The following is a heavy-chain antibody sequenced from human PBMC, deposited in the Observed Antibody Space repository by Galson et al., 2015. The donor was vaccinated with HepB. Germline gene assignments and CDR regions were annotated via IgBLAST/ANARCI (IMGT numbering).Heavy chain of an antibody. J-gene: IGHJ4*02. CDR1: GFTFSSYA. D-gene: IGHD3-10*01. V-gene: IGHV3-23*01. Sequence: SLRLSCAASGFTFSSYAMSWVRQAPGKGLEWVSAISGSGGSTYYADSVKGRFTISRDNSKNTLYLQMNSLRAEDTAVYYCAKDRGWFGELFDYWGQGTLVTVSS. CDR3: AKDRGWFGELFDY. CDR2: ISGSGGST.